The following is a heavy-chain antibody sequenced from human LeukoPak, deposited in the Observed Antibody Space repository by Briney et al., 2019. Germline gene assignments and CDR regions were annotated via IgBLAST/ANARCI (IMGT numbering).Heavy chain of an antibody. D-gene: IGHD6-19*01. J-gene: IGHJ4*02. CDR1: GGSIGSYY. CDR3: ARLSFGSGWYPFDY. CDR2: IYYSGST. Sequence: SETLSLTCTVSGGSIGSYYWSWIRQPPGKGLEWIGYIYYSGSTNYNPSLKSRVTISVDTSKNQFSLKLSSVTAADTAVYYCARLSFGSGWYPFDYWGQGTLVTVSS. V-gene: IGHV4-59*08.